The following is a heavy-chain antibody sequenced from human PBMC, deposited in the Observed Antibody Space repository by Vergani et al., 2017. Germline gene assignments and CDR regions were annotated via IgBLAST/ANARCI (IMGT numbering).Heavy chain of an antibody. CDR1: GGSISSSSYY. Sequence: QVQLQESGPGLVKPSETLSLTCTVSGGSISSSSYYWGWIRQPPGKGLEWIGSIYYSGSTYYNPSLKSRVTISVDTSKNQFSLKLSSVTAADTAVYYCASRKGDYGGYFDYWGQGTLVTVSS. V-gene: IGHV4-39*07. CDR2: IYYSGST. CDR3: ASRKGDYGGYFDY. J-gene: IGHJ4*02. D-gene: IGHD4-17*01.